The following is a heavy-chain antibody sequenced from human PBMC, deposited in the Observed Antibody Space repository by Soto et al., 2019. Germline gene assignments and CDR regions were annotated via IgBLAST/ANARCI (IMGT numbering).Heavy chain of an antibody. V-gene: IGHV1-18*01. CDR2: ISAYNGNT. CDR3: ARGRIMITFGGVTSTEPFDY. CDR1: GYTFTSYG. Sequence: QVQQVQSGAEVKKPGASVKVSCKASGYTFTSYGISWVRQAPGQGLEWMGWISAYNGNTNYAQKLQGRVTMTTDTSTSTAYMELRSLRSDDTAVYYCARGRIMITFGGVTSTEPFDYWGQGTLVTVSS. J-gene: IGHJ4*02. D-gene: IGHD3-16*01.